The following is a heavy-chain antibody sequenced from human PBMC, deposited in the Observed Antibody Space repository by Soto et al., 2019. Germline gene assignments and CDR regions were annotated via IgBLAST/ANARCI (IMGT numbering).Heavy chain of an antibody. CDR3: ARTYYDFWSGYWRWFDP. J-gene: IGHJ5*02. CDR2: IYYNGST. D-gene: IGHD3-3*01. Sequence: SETLSLTCTVSGGSMSSYYWSWIRQPPGKGLEWIGYIYYNGSTNYNPSLKSRVTISVDTSKNQFSLKLSSVTAADTAVYYCARTYYDFWSGYWRWFDPWGQGTLVTVSS. CDR1: GGSMSSYY. V-gene: IGHV4-59*01.